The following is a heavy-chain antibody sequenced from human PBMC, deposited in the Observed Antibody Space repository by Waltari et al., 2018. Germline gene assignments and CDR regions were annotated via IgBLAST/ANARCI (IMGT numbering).Heavy chain of an antibody. Sequence: QVQLHESGPGLVKPSETLSLLFTVSGASISGYHWSWIRQPPGKGLEWIGYIYFTGTTNYNPSLKRRVNISLDTPKNQFSLNLRSVTAADTAVYYCARDGRGYNYGYGLDYWGQGTLVTVSS. D-gene: IGHD5-18*01. J-gene: IGHJ4*02. CDR1: GASISGYH. CDR3: ARDGRGYNYGYGLDY. CDR2: IYFTGTT. V-gene: IGHV4-59*01.